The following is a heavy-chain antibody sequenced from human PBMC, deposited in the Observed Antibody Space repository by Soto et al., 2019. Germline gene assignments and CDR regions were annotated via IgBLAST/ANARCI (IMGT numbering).Heavy chain of an antibody. J-gene: IGHJ4*02. CDR2: IYRTGST. CDR3: ASRDPGTSVDY. V-gene: IGHV4-4*02. D-gene: IGHD1-7*01. Sequence: QVQLQESGPGLVKPSGTLSLTCAVSGGSFTSNNWWTWVRQPPGQGLEWIGEIYRTGSTNYHPSLKSRVAISLDKSENQFSLKVTSLTAADTAVYSCASRDPGTSVDYWGQGTLVTVSS. CDR1: GGSFTSNNW.